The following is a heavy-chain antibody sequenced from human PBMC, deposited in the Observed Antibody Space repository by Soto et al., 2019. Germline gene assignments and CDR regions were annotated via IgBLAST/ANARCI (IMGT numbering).Heavy chain of an antibody. CDR1: GGSISSGDYY. CDR2: IYYSGST. D-gene: IGHD3-10*01. V-gene: IGHV4-30-4*01. Sequence: PSETLSLTCTVSGGSISSGDYYWSWIRQPPGKGLEWIGYIYYSGSTYYNPSLKSRVTISLDTSKNQFSLKLNSMTAADTAVYYCARHNYGSGSTYFDYWGQGTLVTVSS. CDR3: ARHNYGSGSTYFDY. J-gene: IGHJ4*02.